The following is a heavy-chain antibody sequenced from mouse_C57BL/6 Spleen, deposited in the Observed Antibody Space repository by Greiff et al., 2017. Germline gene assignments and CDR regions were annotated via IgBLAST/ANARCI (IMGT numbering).Heavy chain of an antibody. V-gene: IGHV1-18*01. CDR2: INPNNGGT. J-gene: IGHJ1*03. CDR3: ARYGIYDGSNWYFDV. D-gene: IGHD1-1*01. CDR1: GYTFTDYN. Sequence: VQLQQSGPELVKPGASVKIPCKASGYTFTDYNMDWVKQSHGKSLEWIGDINPNNGGTIYNQKFKGKATLTVDKSSSTAYMELRSLTSEDTAVYYCARYGIYDGSNWYFDVWGTGTTVTVSS.